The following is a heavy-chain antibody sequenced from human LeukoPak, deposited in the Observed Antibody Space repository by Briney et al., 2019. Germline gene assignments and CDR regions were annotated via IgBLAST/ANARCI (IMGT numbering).Heavy chain of an antibody. CDR3: AKGGSGYYGSGSYYSF. CDR2: ISGSGGST. D-gene: IGHD3-10*01. Sequence: GGSLRLSCAASGFTFSNAWMSWVRQAPGKGLEWVSAISGSGGSTYYADSVEGRFTISRDNSKNTLYLQMNSLRAEDTAVYYCAKGGSGYYGSGSYYSFWGQGTLVTVSS. CDR1: GFTFSNAW. J-gene: IGHJ4*02. V-gene: IGHV3-23*01.